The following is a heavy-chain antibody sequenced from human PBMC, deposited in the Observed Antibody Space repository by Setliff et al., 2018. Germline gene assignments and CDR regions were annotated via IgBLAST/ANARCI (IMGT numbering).Heavy chain of an antibody. CDR2: VYHSGTA. CDR1: GGPFSGAS. D-gene: IGHD6-19*01. CDR3: ARASSGWYSAYYYYMDV. J-gene: IGHJ6*03. V-gene: IGHV4-59*12. Sequence: KSSETLSLTCTVSGGPFSGASIWSWIRQPPGKGLEFIGYVYHSGTAKYDPSLESRATVSVDTSTSQFSLRLTSVTAADSAVYFCARASSGWYSAYYYYMDVWGKGTTVTVSS.